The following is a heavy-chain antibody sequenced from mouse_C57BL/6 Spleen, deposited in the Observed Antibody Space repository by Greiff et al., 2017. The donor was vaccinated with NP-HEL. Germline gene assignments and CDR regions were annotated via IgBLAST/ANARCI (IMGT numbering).Heavy chain of an antibody. CDR1: GYTFTSYW. D-gene: IGHD2-2*01. V-gene: IGHV1-53*01. Sequence: QVQLQQPGTELVKPGASVKLSCKASGYTFTSYWMHWVKQRPGQGLEWIGNINPSNGGTNYNEKFKSKATLTVDKSSSTAYMQLSSLTSEDSAVYYCARHAGIYYGYLYAMDYWGQGTSVTVSS. J-gene: IGHJ4*01. CDR2: INPSNGGT. CDR3: ARHAGIYYGYLYAMDY.